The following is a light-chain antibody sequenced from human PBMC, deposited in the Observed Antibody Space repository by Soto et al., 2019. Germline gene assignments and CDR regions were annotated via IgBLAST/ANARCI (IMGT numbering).Light chain of an antibody. V-gene: IGKV1-12*01. CDR3: QQAYSFPPT. J-gene: IGKJ4*01. CDR2: GAS. Sequence: DIQMTQSPSSVSASVGDRVTITCRASQGINSWLAWYQQKAGKAPNLLISGASNLQSGVPSRFSGSGSGTGFTLTITSLQPEDFATYYCQQAYSFPPTFGGGTKVQI. CDR1: QGINSW.